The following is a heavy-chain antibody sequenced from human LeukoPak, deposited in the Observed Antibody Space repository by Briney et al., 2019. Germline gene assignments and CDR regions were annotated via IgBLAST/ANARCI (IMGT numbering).Heavy chain of an antibody. Sequence: SQTLSLTCTVSGGSISNGGYYWNWIRQHPGKGLEWIGYIYYSGSNYYNPSLKSRVTISVDTSKNQFSLRLSSVTAADTAVYYCARDGGYGSGSYYLHYWGQGTLVTVSS. V-gene: IGHV4-31*03. D-gene: IGHD3-10*01. J-gene: IGHJ4*02. CDR3: ARDGGYGSGSYYLHY. CDR1: GGSISNGGYY. CDR2: IYYSGSN.